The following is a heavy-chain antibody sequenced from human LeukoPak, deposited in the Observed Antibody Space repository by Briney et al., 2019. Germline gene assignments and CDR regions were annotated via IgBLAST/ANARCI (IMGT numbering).Heavy chain of an antibody. CDR1: GFTFSSYA. V-gene: IGHV3-30-3*01. CDR3: ARGALGLTYSSSLYLGYHGLDV. D-gene: IGHD6-13*01. Sequence: GKSLRLSCVASGFTFSSYAMHWVRQAPGNGLEWVSVISFDGNNRYYAASVKGRFTISRDNSKNVYLQMSSLRVEDTAVYYCARGALGLTYSSSLYLGYHGLDVWGQGTTVIVSS. CDR2: ISFDGNNR. J-gene: IGHJ6*02.